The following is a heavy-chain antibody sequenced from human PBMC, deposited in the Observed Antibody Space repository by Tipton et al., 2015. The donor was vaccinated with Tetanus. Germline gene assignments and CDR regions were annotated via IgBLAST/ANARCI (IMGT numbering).Heavy chain of an antibody. D-gene: IGHD3-22*01. CDR2: IYHSGST. CDR3: ARDNPLGSSGYYSPAYFDY. V-gene: IGHV4-4*02. CDR1: GGSISGSNW. Sequence: GSLRLSCGVSGGSISGSNWWTWVRQSPGKGLEWIGEIYHSGSTNYNPSLKSRVTISLDKSKNQFSLKLSSVTAADTAVYYCARDNPLGSSGYYSPAYFDYWGQGTLVTVSS. J-gene: IGHJ4*02.